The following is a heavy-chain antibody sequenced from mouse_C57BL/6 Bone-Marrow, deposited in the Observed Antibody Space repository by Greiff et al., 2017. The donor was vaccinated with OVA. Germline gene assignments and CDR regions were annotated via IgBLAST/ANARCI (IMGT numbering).Heavy chain of an antibody. D-gene: IGHD2-12*01. CDR3: AREGRRRRYYAMDY. Sequence: VKVVESGPELVKPGASVKISCKASGYTFTDYYINWVKQRPGQGLEWIGWIFPGSGSTYYNEKFKGKATLTVDKSSSTAYMLLSSLTSEDSAVYFCAREGRRRRYYAMDYWGQGTSVTVSS. CDR2: IFPGSGST. V-gene: IGHV1-75*01. J-gene: IGHJ4*01. CDR1: GYTFTDYY.